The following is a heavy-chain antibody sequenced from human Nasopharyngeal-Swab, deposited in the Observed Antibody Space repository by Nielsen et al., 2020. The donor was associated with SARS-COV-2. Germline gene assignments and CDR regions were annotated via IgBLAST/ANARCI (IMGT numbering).Heavy chain of an antibody. D-gene: IGHD1-26*01. CDR1: GFTFSSYW. CDR3: ASRIVGATPNDY. CDR2: INSDGSST. J-gene: IGHJ4*02. V-gene: IGHV3-74*01. Sequence: GGFLRLSCAASGFTFSSYWMHWVRQAPGKGLVWVSRINSDGSSTSYADSVKGRFTISRDNAKNTLYLQMNSLRDEDTAVYYCASRIVGATPNDYWGQGTLVTVSS.